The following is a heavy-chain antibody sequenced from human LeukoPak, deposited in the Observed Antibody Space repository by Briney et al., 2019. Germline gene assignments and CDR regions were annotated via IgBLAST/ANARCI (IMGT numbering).Heavy chain of an antibody. V-gene: IGHV3-30-3*01. CDR2: ISYDGSNK. Sequence: GGSLRLSCAASGFTFSSYAMHWDRQAPGKGLEWVAVISYDGSNKYYADSVKGRFTISRDNSKNTLYLQMNSLRAEDTAVYYCARGWTYYDSSGYQKYWGQGTLVTVSS. CDR3: ARGWTYYDSSGYQKY. D-gene: IGHD3-22*01. J-gene: IGHJ4*02. CDR1: GFTFSSYA.